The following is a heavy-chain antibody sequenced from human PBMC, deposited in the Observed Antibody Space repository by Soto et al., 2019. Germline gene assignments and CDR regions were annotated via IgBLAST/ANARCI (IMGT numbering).Heavy chain of an antibody. D-gene: IGHD5-12*01. CDR2: ISSSSSYI. Sequence: GSLRLSCAASGFTFSSYSMNWVRQSPGKGLEWVSSISSSSSYIYYADSVKGRFTISRDNAKNSLYLQMNSLRAEVTAVYYCVNSGYDYYFDYWGQGTLVTVSS. J-gene: IGHJ4*02. CDR3: VNSGYDYYFDY. CDR1: GFTFSSYS. V-gene: IGHV3-21*01.